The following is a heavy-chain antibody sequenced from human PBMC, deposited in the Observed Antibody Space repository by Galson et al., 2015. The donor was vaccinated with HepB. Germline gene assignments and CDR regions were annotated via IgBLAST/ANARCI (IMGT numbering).Heavy chain of an antibody. V-gene: IGHV3-23*01. D-gene: IGHD5-12*01. CDR3: AKAEATIRDYYYGMDV. Sequence: SLRLSCAASGFTFSSYAMSWVRQAPGKGLEWVSAISGSGGSTYYADSVKGRFTISRDNSKNTLYLQMNSLRAEDTAVYYCAKAEATIRDYYYGMDVWGQGTTVTVSS. CDR1: GFTFSSYA. J-gene: IGHJ6*02. CDR2: ISGSGGST.